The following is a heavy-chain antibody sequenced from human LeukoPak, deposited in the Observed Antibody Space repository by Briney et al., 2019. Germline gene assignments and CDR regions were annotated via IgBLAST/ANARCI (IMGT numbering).Heavy chain of an antibody. Sequence: SETLSLTCTVSGGSISSYYWSWIRQPPGKGLEWIGYIYYSGSTNYNPSLKSRVTISVDTSKNQFSLKLSSVTAADTAVYYCARETPLRYFDPWGQGTLVTVSS. D-gene: IGHD3-9*01. CDR3: ARETPLRYFDP. J-gene: IGHJ5*02. V-gene: IGHV4-59*01. CDR1: GGSISSYY. CDR2: IYYSGST.